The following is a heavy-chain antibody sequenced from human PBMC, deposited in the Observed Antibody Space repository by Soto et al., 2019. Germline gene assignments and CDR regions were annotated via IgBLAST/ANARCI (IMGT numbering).Heavy chain of an antibody. J-gene: IGHJ5*02. CDR2: IYYSGST. V-gene: IGHV4-59*01. CDR3: ARGQLPYYDFWSGYYGDHWFDP. D-gene: IGHD3-3*01. CDR1: GGSISSYY. Sequence: PSETLTLTCTVSGGSISSYYWSWIRQPPGKGLEWIGYIYYSGSTNYNPYLKSRVTISVDTSKNQFSLKLSSVTAVDTAVYYCARGQLPYYDFWSGYYGDHWFDPWGQGTLVTVSS.